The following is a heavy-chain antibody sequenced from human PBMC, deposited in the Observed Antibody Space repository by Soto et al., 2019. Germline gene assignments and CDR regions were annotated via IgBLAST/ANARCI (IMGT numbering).Heavy chain of an antibody. CDR3: ARDSLPHCSGGSCYVAFDI. V-gene: IGHV1-69*13. CDR1: GGTFSSYA. J-gene: IGHJ3*02. CDR2: IIPIFGTA. Sequence: GASVKVSCKASGGTFSSYAISWVRQAPGQGLEWMGGIIPIFGTANYAQKFQGRVTITADESTSTAYMELSGLRSEDTAVYYCARDSLPHCSGGSCYVAFDIWGQGTMVTVSS. D-gene: IGHD2-15*01.